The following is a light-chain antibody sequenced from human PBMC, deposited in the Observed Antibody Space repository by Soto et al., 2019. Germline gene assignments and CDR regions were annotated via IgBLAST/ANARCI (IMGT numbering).Light chain of an antibody. Sequence: QSVLTQPTSASETPGQRVTISCSGSSSNIGSNTVSWYQQLPGTAPNLLMYSNDQRPSGVSDRFSGSKSGTSASLAISGLQSEDEADYYCATWDDSLNGVLFGGGTKLTVL. CDR1: SSNIGSNT. J-gene: IGLJ2*01. CDR2: SND. V-gene: IGLV1-44*01. CDR3: ATWDDSLNGVL.